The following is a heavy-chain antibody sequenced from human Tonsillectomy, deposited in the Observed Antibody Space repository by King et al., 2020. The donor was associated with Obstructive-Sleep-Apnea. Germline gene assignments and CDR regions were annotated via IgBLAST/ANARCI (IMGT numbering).Heavy chain of an antibody. Sequence: VQLVESGGGLVQPGGFLRLSCSASGFTFSSRAMHWVRQAPGKGLEYVSGINDNGGYKFYPDSVKGRLSISRDNSKNTLYLQMTSLRAEDTALYYCVKDASWYWSFDYWGQGTLVTVSS. D-gene: IGHD6-13*01. V-gene: IGHV3-64D*06. CDR3: VKDASWYWSFDY. J-gene: IGHJ4*02. CDR1: GFTFSSRA. CDR2: INDNGGYK.